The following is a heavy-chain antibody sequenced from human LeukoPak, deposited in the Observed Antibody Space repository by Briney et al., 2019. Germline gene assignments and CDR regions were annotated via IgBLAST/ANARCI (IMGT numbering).Heavy chain of an antibody. Sequence: GASVKVSCKASGGTFSSYAISWVRQAPGQGLEWMGGIIPIFGTANYAQKFQGRVTITADESTSTAYMELSSLRSEDTVVYYCAREDGGICGVVPAATKTCPYNWFDPWGQGTLVTVSS. CDR2: IIPIFGTA. CDR3: AREDGGICGVVPAATKTCPYNWFDP. D-gene: IGHD2-2*01. V-gene: IGHV1-69*13. CDR1: GGTFSSYA. J-gene: IGHJ5*02.